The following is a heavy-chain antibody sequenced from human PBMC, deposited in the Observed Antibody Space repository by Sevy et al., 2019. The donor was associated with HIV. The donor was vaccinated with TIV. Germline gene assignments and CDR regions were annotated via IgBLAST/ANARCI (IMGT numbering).Heavy chain of an antibody. CDR2: IYYSGST. CDR3: ARLVNPMVGYYSLDV. D-gene: IGHD3-10*01. J-gene: IGHJ6*02. Sequence: SESLSLTCTVSGDSIRRSSFYWAWISQPPGKGLEWIGSIYYSGSTHYNPSLKSRVTISVDTSKNQFSLKLTSVTAADTAVYYCARLVNPMVGYYSLDVWGQGTTVTVSS. V-gene: IGHV4-39*01. CDR1: GDSIRRSSFY.